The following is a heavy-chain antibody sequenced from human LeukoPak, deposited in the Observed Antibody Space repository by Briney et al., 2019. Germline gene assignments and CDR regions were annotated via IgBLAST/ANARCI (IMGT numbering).Heavy chain of an antibody. D-gene: IGHD5-18*01. V-gene: IGHV3-7*01. CDR1: GFTFSHAW. CDR2: IKQDGSEK. Sequence: GGSLRLSCAASGFTFSHAWMSWVRQAPGKGLEWVANIKQDGSEKYYVDSVKGRFTISRDNAKNSLYLQMNSLRAEDTAVYYCARDRRYSYGWDYYYMDVWGKGTTVTISS. CDR3: ARDRRYSYGWDYYYMDV. J-gene: IGHJ6*03.